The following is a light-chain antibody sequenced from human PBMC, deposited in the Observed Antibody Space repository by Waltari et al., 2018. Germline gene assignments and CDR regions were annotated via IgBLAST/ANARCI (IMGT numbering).Light chain of an antibody. CDR3: QQRTNWPLT. J-gene: IGKJ4*01. V-gene: IGKV3-11*01. Sequence: EIVLTQSPGTLSLSPGERATLSCRASQTLTTSLAWYQQRPGQAPRLRIYGASKRATGIPARFSGSGSGTDFSLTISSLEPEDFAVYYCQQRTNWPLTFGGGTKVEIK. CDR1: QTLTTS. CDR2: GAS.